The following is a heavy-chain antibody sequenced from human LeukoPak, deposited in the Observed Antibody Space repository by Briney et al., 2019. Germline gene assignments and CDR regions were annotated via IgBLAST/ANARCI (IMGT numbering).Heavy chain of an antibody. V-gene: IGHV4-39*01. Sequence: PSETLSLTCTVSGGSISSSSYYWGWIRQPPGKGLEWIGSIYYSGGTYYNPSLKSRVTISVDTSKNQFSLKLSSVTAADTAVYYCARLPYYDFWSGYYTWFDPWGQGTLVTVSS. D-gene: IGHD3-3*01. J-gene: IGHJ5*02. CDR2: IYYSGGT. CDR1: GGSISSSSYY. CDR3: ARLPYYDFWSGYYTWFDP.